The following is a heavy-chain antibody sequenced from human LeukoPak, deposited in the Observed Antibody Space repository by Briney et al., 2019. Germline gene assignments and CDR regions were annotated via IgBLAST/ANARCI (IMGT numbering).Heavy chain of an antibody. D-gene: IGHD5-18*01. CDR1: GGSISSGGYS. J-gene: IGHJ4*02. Sequence: SETLSLTCAVSGGSISSGGYSWSWIRQPPGKGLEWIGYIYHSGSTYYNPSLKSRVTISVDRSKNQFSLKLSSVTAADTAVYYCASGYSYGHTLRLFDYWGQGTLVTVSS. V-gene: IGHV4-30-2*01. CDR3: ASGYSYGHTLRLFDY. CDR2: IYHSGST.